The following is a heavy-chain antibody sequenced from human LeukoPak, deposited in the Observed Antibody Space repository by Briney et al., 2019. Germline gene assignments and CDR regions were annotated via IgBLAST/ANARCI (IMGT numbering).Heavy chain of an antibody. CDR3: ASQGGNYYDSSPTGGWFDP. V-gene: IGHV1-69*06. D-gene: IGHD3-22*01. CDR2: IIPIFDTT. J-gene: IGHJ5*02. Sequence: GASVKVSCKASGYTFTSYYMHWVRQAPGQGLEWMGGIIPIFDTTNYAQNFQGRVTITADKSTSTAYMELSSLRSEDTAVYYCASQGGNYYDSSPTGGWFDPWGQGTLVTVSS. CDR1: GYTFTSYY.